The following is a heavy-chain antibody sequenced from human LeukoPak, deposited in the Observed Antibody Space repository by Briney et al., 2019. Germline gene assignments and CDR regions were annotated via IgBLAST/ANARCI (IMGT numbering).Heavy chain of an antibody. CDR1: GFTMSHYG. Sequence: EPGGSLRLSCAASGFTMSHYGVSWVRQAPGKGLEWISGIRSAVETTHYADSVKGRFIISRDNSKNAPSLQLNSLRPEDTALYYCAKHFCTGLDCSLFDSWGQGTLVTVSS. CDR2: IRSAVETT. CDR3: AKHFCTGLDCSLFDS. J-gene: IGHJ4*02. D-gene: IGHD3/OR15-3a*01. V-gene: IGHV3-23*01.